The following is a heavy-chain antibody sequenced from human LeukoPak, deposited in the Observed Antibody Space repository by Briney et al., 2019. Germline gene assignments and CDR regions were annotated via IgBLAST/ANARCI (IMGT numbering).Heavy chain of an antibody. CDR3: AKDLWGLDYYDSSGYYDAFDI. Sequence: GGSLRLSCAASGFTFSSYAMSWVRQALGKGLEWVSAISGSGGSTYYADSVKGRFTISRDNSKNTLYLQMNSLRAEDTAVYYCAKDLWGLDYYDSSGYYDAFDIWGQGTMVTVSS. CDR2: ISGSGGST. D-gene: IGHD3-22*01. V-gene: IGHV3-23*01. J-gene: IGHJ3*02. CDR1: GFTFSSYA.